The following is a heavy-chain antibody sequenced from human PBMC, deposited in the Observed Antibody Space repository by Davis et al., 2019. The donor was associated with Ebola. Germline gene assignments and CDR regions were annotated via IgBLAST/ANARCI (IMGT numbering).Heavy chain of an antibody. V-gene: IGHV3-30-3*01. CDR1: GFTFSSYA. CDR3: AKDHLDIVATPAFDY. Sequence: PGGSLRLSCAASGFTFSSYAMHWVRQAPGKGLEWVAVISYDGSNKYYADSVKGRFTISRDNSKNTLYLQMNSLRAEDTAVYYCAKDHLDIVATPAFDYWGQGTLVTVSS. CDR2: ISYDGSNK. J-gene: IGHJ4*02. D-gene: IGHD5-12*01.